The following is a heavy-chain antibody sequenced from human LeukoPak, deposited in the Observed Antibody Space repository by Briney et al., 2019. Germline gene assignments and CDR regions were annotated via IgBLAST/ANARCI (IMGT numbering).Heavy chain of an antibody. D-gene: IGHD3-10*01. J-gene: IGHJ4*02. CDR3: AREVGGGYYGSGSYYSGGPFDY. Sequence: PSETLSLTCTVSGGSISSYYWSWIRQPPGKGLEWIGYIYYSGSTNYNPSLKSRVTISVDTSKNQFSLKLSSVTAADTAVYYCAREVGGGYYGSGSYYSGGPFDYWGQGTLVTVSS. CDR2: IYYSGST. V-gene: IGHV4-59*01. CDR1: GGSISSYY.